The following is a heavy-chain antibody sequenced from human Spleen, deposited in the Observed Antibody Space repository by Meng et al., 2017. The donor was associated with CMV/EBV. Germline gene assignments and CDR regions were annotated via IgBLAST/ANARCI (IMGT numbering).Heavy chain of an antibody. Sequence: GGSLRLSCAASGFTFDDYAMHWVRQAPGKGLEWVSGISWNSGSIGYADSVKGRFTISRDNAKNSLYLQMNSLRAEDTALYYCAKDDSSGGGWFDPWGQGTLVTVSS. J-gene: IGHJ5*02. D-gene: IGHD3-22*01. CDR2: ISWNSGSI. CDR1: GFTFDDYA. V-gene: IGHV3-9*01. CDR3: AKDDSSGGGWFDP.